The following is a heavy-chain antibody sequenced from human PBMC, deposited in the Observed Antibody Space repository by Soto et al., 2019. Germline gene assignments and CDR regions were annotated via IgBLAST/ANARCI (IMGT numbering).Heavy chain of an antibody. J-gene: IGHJ4*02. CDR3: ARVAGACSSTSCPARALDY. CDR2: ISAYNGNT. CDR1: GYTFTSYG. V-gene: IGHV1-18*01. D-gene: IGHD2-2*01. Sequence: GASVKVSCKASGYTFTSYGISWVRQAPGQGLERMGWISAYNGNTNYAQKLQGRVTMTTDTSTSTAYMELRSLRSDDTAVYFCARVAGACSSTSCPARALDYWGQGTLVTVSS.